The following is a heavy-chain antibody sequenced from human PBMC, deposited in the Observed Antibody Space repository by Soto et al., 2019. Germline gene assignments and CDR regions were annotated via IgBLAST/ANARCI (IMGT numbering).Heavy chain of an antibody. CDR2: VYYRGRS. D-gene: IGHD2-8*01. Sequence: PSETLCLTCTVSGSSLSNSNSYWGWIRQSPGKGLQWIGSVYYRGRSYSKSSVKSRVTISVDTSKNQFSLNLNSVTASDTAVYFCVSQRTSVLTQAYFDYWGPGALVTVSS. V-gene: IGHV4-39*01. CDR1: GSSLSNSNSY. J-gene: IGHJ4*02. CDR3: VSQRTSVLTQAYFDY.